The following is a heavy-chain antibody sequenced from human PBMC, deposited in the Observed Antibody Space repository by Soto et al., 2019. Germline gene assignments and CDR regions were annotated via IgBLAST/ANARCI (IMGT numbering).Heavy chain of an antibody. Sequence: GGSLRLSCAASGFTFSSYSMNWVRQAPGKGLEWVSSISSSSSYIYYADSVKGRFTISRDNAKNSLYLQMNSLRAEDTAVYYCARDSVVPKYQLDAFDIWGQGTMVTVS. CDR1: GFTFSSYS. D-gene: IGHD2-15*01. CDR2: ISSSSSYI. V-gene: IGHV3-21*01. CDR3: ARDSVVPKYQLDAFDI. J-gene: IGHJ3*02.